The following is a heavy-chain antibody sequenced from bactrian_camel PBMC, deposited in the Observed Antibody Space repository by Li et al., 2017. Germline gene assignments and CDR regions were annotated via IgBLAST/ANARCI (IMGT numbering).Heavy chain of an antibody. Sequence: HVQLVESGGGSVQAGGSLRLSCVASRYSPCMGWFRQIPGKEREGVAAIDSDGSTMYVDSVKGRFFISEDRALDMLYLQMNNLKPEDTAMYYCAAGAVPGCTFWPNDYHHWGQGTQVTVS. CDR3: AAGAVPGCTFWPNDYHH. J-gene: IGHJ4*01. D-gene: IGHD5*01. V-gene: IGHV3S53*01. CDR2: IDSDGST. CDR1: RYSPC.